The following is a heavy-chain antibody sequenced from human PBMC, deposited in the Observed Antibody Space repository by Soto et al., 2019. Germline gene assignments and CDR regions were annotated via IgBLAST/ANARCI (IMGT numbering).Heavy chain of an antibody. CDR2: ISGYNGKT. CDR3: TRDIGGRGGY. D-gene: IGHD3-16*01. Sequence: QVQLVQSGGEVKPPGASVKVSCKSSGYIFDSYNIAWVRQAPGQGLEWMGHISGYNGKTKNAQKFQGRVTMTIDKSTTTVYMEMNSLRAEDTAVYYCTRDIGGRGGYWGQGTLVTVSS. CDR1: GYIFDSYN. V-gene: IGHV1-18*04. J-gene: IGHJ4*02.